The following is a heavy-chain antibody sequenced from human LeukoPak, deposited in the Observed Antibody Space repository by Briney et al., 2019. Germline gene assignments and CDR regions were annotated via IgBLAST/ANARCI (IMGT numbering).Heavy chain of an antibody. V-gene: IGHV4-59*08. CDR2: IYSSGTT. J-gene: IGHJ6*02. CDR3: ARHDPVPLYQRSMDV. Sequence: SETLSLTCTVSGGSISSYYWSWIRQPPGQGLEWIGYIYSSGTTLYNPSLKSRVTMSVDTSSNQFSLKLSSVTAADTAVYYCARHDPVPLYQRSMDVWSQGTTVTVSS. D-gene: IGHD2/OR15-2a*01. CDR1: GGSISSYY.